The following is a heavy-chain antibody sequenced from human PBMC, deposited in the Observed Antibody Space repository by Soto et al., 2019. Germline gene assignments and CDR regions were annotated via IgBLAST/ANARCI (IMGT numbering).Heavy chain of an antibody. D-gene: IGHD2-15*01. Sequence: QPGGSLRLSCTASGFTVSSNYMSWVRQAPGKGLEWISVIYSGSSTYYADSVKGRFTISRDNSKNTLYLQMNSLRAEDTAVYYCAREGYCGGGSCYSNYWGRGTLVTVSS. CDR3: AREGYCGGGSCYSNY. V-gene: IGHV3-53*01. CDR2: IYSGSST. J-gene: IGHJ4*02. CDR1: GFTVSSNY.